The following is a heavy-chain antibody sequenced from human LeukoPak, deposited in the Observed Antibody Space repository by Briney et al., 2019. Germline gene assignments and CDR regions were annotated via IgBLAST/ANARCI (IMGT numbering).Heavy chain of an antibody. CDR1: GFTFSSYA. CDR3: ARSHSFGELLSLAY. CDR2: ISGSGGST. V-gene: IGHV3-23*01. J-gene: IGHJ4*02. D-gene: IGHD3-10*01. Sequence: PGGSLRLSCAASGFTFSSYAMSWVRQAPGKGLEWVSAISGSGGSTYYADSVKGRFTISRDNSKNTLYLQMNSLRAEDTAVYYCARSHSFGELLSLAYWGQGTLVTVPS.